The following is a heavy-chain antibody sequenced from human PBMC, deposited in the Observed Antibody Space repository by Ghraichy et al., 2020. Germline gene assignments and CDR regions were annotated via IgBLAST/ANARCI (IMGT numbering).Heavy chain of an antibody. Sequence: GGSLRLSCAASGFTFSTYWMCWVRQAPGKGLEWVANIKRDGSEKYFVDSVKGRFTISRDNAKNSLYLQMNSLRVEDTAVYYCARGRGNYVRRYDAFDIWGKGKSVPSSS. CDR1: GFTFSTYW. V-gene: IGHV3-7*03. D-gene: IGHD1-7*01. CDR2: IKRDGSEK. CDR3: ARGRGNYVRRYDAFDI. J-gene: IGHJ3*02.